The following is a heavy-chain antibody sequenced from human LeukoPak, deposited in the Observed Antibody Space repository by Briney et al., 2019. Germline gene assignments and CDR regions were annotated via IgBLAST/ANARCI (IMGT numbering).Heavy chain of an antibody. J-gene: IGHJ4*02. CDR3: AREFYRFSSTFDY. D-gene: IGHD6-19*01. CDR1: GYTFTGYY. CDR2: INPNSGGT. Sequence: GASVKVSCKASGYTFTGYYIHWVRQAPGQGLEWMGWINPNSGGTNSAQKFQGRVTMTRDTSISTAYVELSRLKSDDTAVYYCAREFYRFSSTFDYWGQGTLVTVSS. V-gene: IGHV1-2*02.